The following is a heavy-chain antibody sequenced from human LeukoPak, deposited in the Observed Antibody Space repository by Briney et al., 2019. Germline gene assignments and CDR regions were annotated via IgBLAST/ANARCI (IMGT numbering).Heavy chain of an antibody. Sequence: GESLQISCKGSGYSFTSYWIGWGRQMPGKGLEWMGIIYPGGSDTRYSPSFQGQITISADKSISTAYLQWSSLKASDTAMYYCARHGPGMVRGVTMPPNWFDPWGQGTLVTVSS. CDR1: GYSFTSYW. CDR3: ARHGPGMVRGVTMPPNWFDP. CDR2: IYPGGSDT. V-gene: IGHV5-51*01. J-gene: IGHJ5*02. D-gene: IGHD3-10*01.